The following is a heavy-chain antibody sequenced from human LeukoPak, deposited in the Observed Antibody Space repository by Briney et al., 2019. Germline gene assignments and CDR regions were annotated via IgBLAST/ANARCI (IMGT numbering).Heavy chain of an antibody. J-gene: IGHJ4*02. Sequence: GGSLRLSCAASGFTFSDSTIHWVRQASGKGLEWVGRIKSRTNKYATAYAASVKGKFTISRDDSKNTAYLQMHSLKTEDTALYYCTRDGDSVYWGQGTLVTVPS. CDR2: IKSRTNKYAT. CDR3: TRDGDSVY. V-gene: IGHV3-73*01. D-gene: IGHD4-17*01. CDR1: GFTFSDST.